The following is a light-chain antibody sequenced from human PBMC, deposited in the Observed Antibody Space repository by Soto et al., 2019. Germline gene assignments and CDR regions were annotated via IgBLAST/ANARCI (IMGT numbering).Light chain of an antibody. CDR1: SNDVGSYNL. CDR3: CSYAGSSTVVG. CDR2: EGS. V-gene: IGLV2-23*03. J-gene: IGLJ2*01. Sequence: QSALSQPASLSGSPGQSITISCTGTSNDVGSYNLVSWYQHHPGKAPKLMVYEGSKRPSGVSDRFSGSKSGNTASLTISGLQAEDEADYYCCSYAGSSTVVGFGGGTKLTVL.